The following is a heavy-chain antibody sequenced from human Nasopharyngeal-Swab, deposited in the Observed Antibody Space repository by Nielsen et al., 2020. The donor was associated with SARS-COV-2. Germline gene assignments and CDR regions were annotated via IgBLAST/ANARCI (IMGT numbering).Heavy chain of an antibody. CDR3: AKEGATGWFDP. CDR2: ISHNSDT. Sequence: SETLSLTCTVSGVSITSQYWSWIRQPTGKGLEWIGYISHNSDTSYNPSLKSRVTMFMDTSKNQFSLRLRSVTAGDTAAYYCAKEGATGWFDPWGQGTLVTVSS. CDR1: GVSITSQY. V-gene: IGHV4-59*11. J-gene: IGHJ5*02.